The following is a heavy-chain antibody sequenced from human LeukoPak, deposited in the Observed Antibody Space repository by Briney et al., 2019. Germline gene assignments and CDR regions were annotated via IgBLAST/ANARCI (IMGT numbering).Heavy chain of an antibody. V-gene: IGHV3-11*01. CDR2: ISSSGSTI. Sequence: GGSLRLSCAASGFTFSDYYMSWIRQAPGKGLEWVSYISSSGSTIYYADSVKGRFTISRDNAKYSLYLQMNSLRAEDTAVYYCARDDYDFWSGYYDYWGQGTLVTVSS. J-gene: IGHJ4*02. D-gene: IGHD3-3*01. CDR1: GFTFSDYY. CDR3: ARDDYDFWSGYYDY.